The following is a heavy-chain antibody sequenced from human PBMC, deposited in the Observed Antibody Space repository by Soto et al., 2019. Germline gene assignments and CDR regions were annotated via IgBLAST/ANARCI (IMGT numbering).Heavy chain of an antibody. D-gene: IGHD6-13*01. CDR2: IWYDGSNK. V-gene: IGHV3-33*01. J-gene: IGHJ6*02. CDR1: GFTFSSYG. Sequence: QVQLVESGGGVVQPGRSLRLSCAASGFTFSSYGMHWVRQAPGKGLEWVVVIWYDGSNKYYADSVKGRFTISRDNSKNTLYLQMNSLRAEDTAVYYCAREKIAAAGDYYYYYGMDVWGQGTTVTVSS. CDR3: AREKIAAAGDYYYYYGMDV.